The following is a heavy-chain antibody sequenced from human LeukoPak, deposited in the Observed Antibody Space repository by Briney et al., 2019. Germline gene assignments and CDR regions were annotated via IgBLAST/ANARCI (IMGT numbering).Heavy chain of an antibody. CDR2: ISGDGGST. Sequence: AGSLTLSRAASGFTFDDYAMHWVRQAPGKGLEWVSLISGDGGSTYYADSVKGRFTISRDNSKNSLYLQMNSLRTEDTALYYCAKDSSSPGENWFDPWGQGTLVVVSS. CDR1: GFTFDDYA. V-gene: IGHV3-43*02. CDR3: AKDSSSPGENWFDP. D-gene: IGHD6-6*01. J-gene: IGHJ5*02.